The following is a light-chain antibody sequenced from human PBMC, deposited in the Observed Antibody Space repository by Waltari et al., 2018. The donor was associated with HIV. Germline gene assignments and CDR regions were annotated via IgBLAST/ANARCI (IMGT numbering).Light chain of an antibody. Sequence: SYVLTQPPSVSVAPGQTATITCGGNNIKSKNVHWYRQRPGQAPTLVVYDDSARPSGIPERVSGSHSENTATLTISRVEAGDEADYYCQVWDSTTDEGVFGGGTKLTVL. V-gene: IGLV3-21*02. CDR1: NIKSKN. CDR2: DDS. CDR3: QVWDSTTDEGV. J-gene: IGLJ2*01.